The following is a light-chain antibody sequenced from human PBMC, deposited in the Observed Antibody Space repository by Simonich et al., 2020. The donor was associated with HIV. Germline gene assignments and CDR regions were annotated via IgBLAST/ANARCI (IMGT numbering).Light chain of an antibody. CDR3: QQYNKWPLL. J-gene: IGKJ2*01. Sequence: EIVMTQSPSTLSVSPGERATLSCRASQSVNSNLAWDQQRPGQAPRLLIYGASTRATGIPARFSGSGSGTEFTLTISSMQSEDFAVYYCQQYNKWPLLFGQGTKLEIK. CDR1: QSVNSN. CDR2: GAS. V-gene: IGKV3-15*01.